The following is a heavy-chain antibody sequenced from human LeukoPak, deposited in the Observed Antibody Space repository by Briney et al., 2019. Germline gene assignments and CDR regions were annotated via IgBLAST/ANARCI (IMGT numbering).Heavy chain of an antibody. D-gene: IGHD1-26*01. CDR2: ISAYSGDT. V-gene: IGHV1-18*01. CDR1: GYNFTNYG. J-gene: IGHJ6*03. CDR3: ATSQSGSYPYYYYYMDV. Sequence: GASVKVSCKASGYNFTNYGISWVRQAPGQGLEWVGWISAYSGDTNYAQKLQGRLTMTTDTSPGTAYMELSSLRSEDTAVYYCATSQSGSYPYYYYYMDVWGKGTTVTVSS.